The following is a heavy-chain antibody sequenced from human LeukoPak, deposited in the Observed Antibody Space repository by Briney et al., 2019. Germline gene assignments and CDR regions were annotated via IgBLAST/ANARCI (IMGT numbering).Heavy chain of an antibody. CDR1: GYTFTGYY. J-gene: IGHJ4*02. Sequence: ASVNVSCKASGYTFTGYYIHWLRQAPGQGLEWMGWINPNSGGTNYVQKFQGRVTMTRDTSISTVCMELSRLRSDDTAVYYCARLVSGPDGDYWEQGTLVTVSS. CDR2: INPNSGGT. CDR3: ARLVSGPDGDY. V-gene: IGHV1-2*02. D-gene: IGHD6-19*01.